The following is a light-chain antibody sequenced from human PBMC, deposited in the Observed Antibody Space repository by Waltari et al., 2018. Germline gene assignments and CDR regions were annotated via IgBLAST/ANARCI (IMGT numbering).Light chain of an antibody. CDR2: DVT. V-gene: IGLV2-11*01. CDR1: TSDVGGYNY. Sequence: SALTQPRSVSGSPGQSVTISCTGTTSDVGGYNYVSWYQHHPGKAPKLTIFDVTQRPSGVPDRFSGSKSANTASLTISGLQAEDEADYYCCSFAGTYTWVFGGGTKVTVL. CDR3: CSFAGTYTWV. J-gene: IGLJ3*02.